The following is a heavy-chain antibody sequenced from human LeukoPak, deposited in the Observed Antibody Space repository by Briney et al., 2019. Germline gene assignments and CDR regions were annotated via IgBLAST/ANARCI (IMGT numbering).Heavy chain of an antibody. Sequence: PGGSLRLSCAASGFTFSNYNMHWVRQALGKGLEWLSYISGSASTIYYADSVKGRFTVSRDNAKNSLYLQMNSLRDEDTAVYYCARDPPYSSSWQTYHSLDSWGQGTLVTVSS. CDR1: GFTFSNYN. V-gene: IGHV3-48*02. CDR2: ISGSASTI. J-gene: IGHJ4*02. D-gene: IGHD6-13*01. CDR3: ARDPPYSSSWQTYHSLDS.